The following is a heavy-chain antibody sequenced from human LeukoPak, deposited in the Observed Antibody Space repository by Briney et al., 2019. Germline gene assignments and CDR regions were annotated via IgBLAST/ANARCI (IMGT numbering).Heavy chain of an antibody. Sequence: GGSLRLSCAASGFTFSSYAMSWVRQAPGKGLEWVSAISGCGGSTYYADSVKGRFTISRDNSKNTLYLQMNSLRAEDTAVYYCAKVHWSGGSFYYSDWGQGTLVTVSS. CDR1: GFTFSSYA. V-gene: IGHV3-23*01. J-gene: IGHJ4*02. CDR2: ISGCGGST. CDR3: AKVHWSGGSFYYSD. D-gene: IGHD1-26*01.